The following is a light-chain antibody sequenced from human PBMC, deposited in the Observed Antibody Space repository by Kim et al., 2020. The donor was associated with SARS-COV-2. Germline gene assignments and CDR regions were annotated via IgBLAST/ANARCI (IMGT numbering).Light chain of an antibody. CDR2: DAS. Sequence: EIVLTQSPATLSLSPGERATLSCRASQSVSSYLAWYQQKPGQAPRLLIYDASNRATGIPARFSGSGSGTDFTLTISSLEPEDFAVYYCLQRSNWPLTFGGGTKVDSK. V-gene: IGKV3-11*01. J-gene: IGKJ4*01. CDR3: LQRSNWPLT. CDR1: QSVSSY.